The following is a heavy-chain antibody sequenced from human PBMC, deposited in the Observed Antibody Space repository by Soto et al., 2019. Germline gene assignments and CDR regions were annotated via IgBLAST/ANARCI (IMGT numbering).Heavy chain of an antibody. CDR1: GFTFSSYA. V-gene: IGHV3-23*01. J-gene: IGHJ4*02. D-gene: IGHD4-17*01. CDR2: ISGSGGST. Sequence: GGSLRLSCAASGFTFSSYAMSWVRQAPGKGLEWVSAISGSGGSTYNADSVKGRFTISRDNSKNTLYLQMNSLRAEDTAVYYCAITRPPAPDDYGDYVGYFDYWGQGTLVTVSS. CDR3: AITRPPAPDDYGDYVGYFDY.